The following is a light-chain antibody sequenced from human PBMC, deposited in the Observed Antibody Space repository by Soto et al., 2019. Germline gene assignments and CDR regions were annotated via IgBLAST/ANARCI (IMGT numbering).Light chain of an antibody. V-gene: IGKV3-11*01. CDR1: QSVSSY. J-gene: IGKJ5*01. CDR3: QQHSNWPIT. CDR2: DAS. Sequence: VMTQSPATLSLSPGDRATLSCRASQSVSSYLAWYQQKPGQAPRLLIYDASNRATGIPARFSGSGSGTEFTLTISSLEPEDFAVYYCQQHSNWPITFGQGTRLEIK.